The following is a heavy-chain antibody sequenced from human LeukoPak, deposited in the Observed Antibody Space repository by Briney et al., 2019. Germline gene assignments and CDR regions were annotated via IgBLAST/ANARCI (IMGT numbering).Heavy chain of an antibody. D-gene: IGHD4/OR15-4a*01. CDR3: AKRGAYETMAAFDY. V-gene: IGHV3-23*01. CDR2: ISPSGTDT. CDR1: GFTFTNYA. Sequence: GGSLRLSCAASGFTFTNYAMSWVRQAPGKGLEWVSAISPSGTDTYYADSVKGRFTISRDNSRNTLDLQMSSLSAEGSAVYYCAKRGAYETMAAFDYWGQGTLVTVSS. J-gene: IGHJ4*02.